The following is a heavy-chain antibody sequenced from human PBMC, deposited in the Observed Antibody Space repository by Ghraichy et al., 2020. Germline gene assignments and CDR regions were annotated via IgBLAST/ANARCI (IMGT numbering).Heavy chain of an antibody. CDR1: GFIFRNYA. CDR2: IWYDGSNK. V-gene: IGHV3-33*01. J-gene: IGHJ6*02. CDR3: ARATEPYDFWNVYEFYYYGMDV. Sequence: GGSLRLSCAASGFIFRNYAMYWVRQAPGKGLEWVAVIWYDGSNKYYADSVKGRFTISRDNSNSTLYLQMNSLRADDTAVYHCARATEPYDFWNVYEFYYYGMDVWGQGTTVTVSS. D-gene: IGHD3-3*01.